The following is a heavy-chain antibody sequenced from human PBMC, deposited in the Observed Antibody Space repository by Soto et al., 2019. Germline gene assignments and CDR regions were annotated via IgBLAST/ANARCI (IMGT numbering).Heavy chain of an antibody. D-gene: IGHD3-10*01. CDR3: ARAIYYYGSGSGVRGMDV. J-gene: IGHJ6*02. CDR2: IYYSGST. CDR1: GGSISSYY. Sequence: QVQLQESGPGLVKPSETLSLTCTVSGGSISSYYWSWIRQPPGKGLEWIGYIYYSGSTNYNPSLKSRVTISVDXXKXQXXLKLSSVTAADTAVYYCARAIYYYGSGSGVRGMDVWGQGTTVTVSS. V-gene: IGHV4-59*01.